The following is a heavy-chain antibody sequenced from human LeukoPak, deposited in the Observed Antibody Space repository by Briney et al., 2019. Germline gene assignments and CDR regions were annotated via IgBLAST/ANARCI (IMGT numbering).Heavy chain of an antibody. Sequence: KFQGRVTMTRDTSTSTVYMELSSLRSEDTAVYYCARDYSSSDAFDIWGQGTMVTVSS. V-gene: IGHV1-46*01. D-gene: IGHD6-13*01. J-gene: IGHJ3*02. CDR3: ARDYSSSDAFDI.